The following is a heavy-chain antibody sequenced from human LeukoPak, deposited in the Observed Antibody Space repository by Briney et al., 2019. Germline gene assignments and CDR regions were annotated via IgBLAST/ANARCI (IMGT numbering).Heavy chain of an antibody. Sequence: SQTLSLTCAISGDSVSSNSAAWNWIRQSPSRGLEWLGRTYYRSKWYYEYAVSVKSRITINPDTSKNQFSLQLNSVTPEDTALYFCTRGYSFDCWGQGTLVTVSS. D-gene: IGHD2-15*01. CDR1: GDSVSSNSAA. CDR3: TRGYSFDC. CDR2: TYYRSKWYY. V-gene: IGHV6-1*01. J-gene: IGHJ4*02.